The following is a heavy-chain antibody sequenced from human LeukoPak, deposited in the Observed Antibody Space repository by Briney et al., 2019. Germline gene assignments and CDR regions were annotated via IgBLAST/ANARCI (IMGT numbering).Heavy chain of an antibody. CDR3: ARVLVVPAAGEYYFDY. CDR2: IYHSGST. J-gene: IGHJ4*02. D-gene: IGHD2-2*01. V-gene: IGHV4-38-2*02. Sequence: PSETLSLTCTVSGYSISSGYYWGWIRQPPGKGLEWIGSIYHSGSTYYNPSLKSRVTISVDTSKNQFSLKLSSVTAADTAVYYCARVLVVPAAGEYYFDYWGQGTLVTVSS. CDR1: GYSISSGYY.